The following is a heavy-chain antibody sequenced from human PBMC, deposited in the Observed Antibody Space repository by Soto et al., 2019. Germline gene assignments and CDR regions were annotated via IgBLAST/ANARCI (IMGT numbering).Heavy chain of an antibody. V-gene: IGHV4-34*01. J-gene: IGHJ4*02. CDR1: GGSFSGYY. D-gene: IGHD5-12*01. CDR2: INHSGST. CDR3: ARSLWLRSNTFDY. Sequence: QVQLQQWGAGLLKPSETLSLTCAVYGGSFSGYYWSWIRQPPGKGLEWIGEINHSGSTNYNPSLKSRVTISVDTSKNQFSLKLSSVTAADTAVYYCARSLWLRSNTFDYWGQGTLVTVSS.